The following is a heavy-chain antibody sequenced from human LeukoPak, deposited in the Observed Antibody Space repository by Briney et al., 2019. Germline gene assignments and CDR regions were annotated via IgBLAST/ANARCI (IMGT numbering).Heavy chain of an antibody. CDR2: IYYSGST. V-gene: IGHV4-31*03. CDR1: GGSISSGGYY. D-gene: IGHD6-6*01. Sequence: SETLSLTCTVSGGSISSGGYYWSWIRQHPGKGLEWIGYIYYSGSTYYNPSLKSRVTISVDTSKNQFSLKLSSVTAADTAVYYCARGVSSSSFELDYWGQGTLVTVSS. CDR3: ARGVSSSSFELDY. J-gene: IGHJ4*02.